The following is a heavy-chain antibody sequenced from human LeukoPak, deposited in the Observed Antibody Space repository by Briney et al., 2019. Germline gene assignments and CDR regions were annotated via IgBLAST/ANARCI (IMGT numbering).Heavy chain of an antibody. V-gene: IGHV4-61*05. CDR1: GGSISSSSYY. CDR3: ARGGYGSGSYYTATFDY. D-gene: IGHD3-10*01. CDR2: IYYSGST. Sequence: SETLSLTCTVSGGSISSSSYYWGWIRQPPGKGLEWIGYIYYSGSTNYNPSLKSRVTISVDTSKNQFSLKLSSVTAADTAVYYCARGGYGSGSYYTATFDYWGQGTLVTVSS. J-gene: IGHJ4*02.